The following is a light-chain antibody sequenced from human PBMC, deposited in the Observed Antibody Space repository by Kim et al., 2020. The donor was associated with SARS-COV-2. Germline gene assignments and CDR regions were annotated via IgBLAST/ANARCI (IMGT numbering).Light chain of an antibody. CDR1: RLGDKY. Sequence: SYELTQPPSVSVSPGQTASITCSGDRLGDKYVCWYRQKPGQSPVLVIYEDTKRPSGIPERFSGSKSGTTATLTISGRQAMDEADYYCQAWDNRVTLVFGGGTQLTVL. CDR3: QAWDNRVTLV. CDR2: EDT. J-gene: IGLJ2*01. V-gene: IGLV3-1*01.